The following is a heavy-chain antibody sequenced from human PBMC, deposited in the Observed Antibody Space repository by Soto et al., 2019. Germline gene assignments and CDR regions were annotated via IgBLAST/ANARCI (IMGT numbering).Heavy chain of an antibody. J-gene: IGHJ4*02. CDR1: GGSISSGGYY. V-gene: IGHV4-31*03. Sequence: SETLSLTCTVSGGSISSGGYYWSWIRQHPGKGLEWIGYIYYSGSTYYNPSLKSRVTISVDTSKNQFSLKLSSVTAADTAVYYCARDTGAVTTPYYFDYWGQGTLVTASS. CDR2: IYYSGST. D-gene: IGHD4-17*01. CDR3: ARDTGAVTTPYYFDY.